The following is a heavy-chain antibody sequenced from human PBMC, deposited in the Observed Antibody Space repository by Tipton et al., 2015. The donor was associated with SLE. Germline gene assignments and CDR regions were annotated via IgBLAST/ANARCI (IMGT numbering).Heavy chain of an antibody. Sequence: TLSLTCAVSGDSIRTKDYYWGWIRQPAGKGLEWIGRIYTGGNTKYNPSLESRVTLSADASKAQFSLKLTSVTAADTAVYYCVVCSPSSCAYFDYWGQGRLVTVSS. CDR1: GDSIRTKDYY. V-gene: IGHV4-4*07. CDR3: VVCSPSSCAYFDY. CDR2: IYTGGNT. D-gene: IGHD2-2*01. J-gene: IGHJ4*02.